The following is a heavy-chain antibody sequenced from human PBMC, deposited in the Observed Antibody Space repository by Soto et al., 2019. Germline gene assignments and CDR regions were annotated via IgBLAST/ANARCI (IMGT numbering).Heavy chain of an antibody. CDR2: IIPRSATS. J-gene: IGHJ6*02. D-gene: IGHD2-2*01. V-gene: IGHV1-69*13. Sequence: GASVTVSRKASVDTFRTYTITWMRQAPGQGLEGMGGIIPRSATSNYAQKFQGRVTITADESTNTAYMELSSLRSEDTAVYYCAREGLVLVPTTVNSDYYYYAMDVWGQGTTVTVSS. CDR3: AREGLVLVPTTVNSDYYYYAMDV. CDR1: VDTFRTYT.